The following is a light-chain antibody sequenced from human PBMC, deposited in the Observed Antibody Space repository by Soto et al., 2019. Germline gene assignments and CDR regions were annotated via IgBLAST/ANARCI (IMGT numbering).Light chain of an antibody. J-gene: IGKJ1*01. CDR2: GAF. CDR1: QSVSSD. V-gene: IGKV3-15*01. CDR3: QQYNNWPWT. Sequence: EMVMTQSPATLSVSPCERATLSCRASQSVSSDLAWYQQKPGQAPRLLIHGAFTRATGIPARFSGSGSGTEFTLTISTLQSEDFAVYYCQQYNNWPWTFGQGTKVDI.